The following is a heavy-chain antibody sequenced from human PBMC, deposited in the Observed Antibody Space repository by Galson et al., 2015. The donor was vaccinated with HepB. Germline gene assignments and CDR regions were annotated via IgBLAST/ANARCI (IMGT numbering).Heavy chain of an antibody. CDR3: ASHDSSLGDH. CDR1: GYKFSDYW. D-gene: IGHD6-13*01. CDR2: VDPSDSST. Sequence: QSGAEVKEPGESLRISCKGSGYKFSDYWISWVRQLPGKGLEWMGMVDPSDSSTKYSPSFRGHVSISADKSINTAYLQWSSLEASDTAMYFCASHDSSLGDHWGQGTLVTVSS. V-gene: IGHV5-10-1*01. J-gene: IGHJ4*02.